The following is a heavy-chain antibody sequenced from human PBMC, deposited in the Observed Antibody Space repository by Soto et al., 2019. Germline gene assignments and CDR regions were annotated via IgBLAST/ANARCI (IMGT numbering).Heavy chain of an antibody. CDR3: ARHRGELLQGGRYGMYF. V-gene: IGHV4-59*08. CDR1: GGSISSYY. D-gene: IGHD1-26*01. CDR2: IYYSGST. Sequence: SETLSLPCTVSGGSISSYYWSWLRQPPGKGLEWIGYIYYSGSTNYNPSLKSRVTISVDTSKNQFSMKLSSVTAADTAVYYCARHRGELLQGGRYGMYFWGEGTTVTVSS. J-gene: IGHJ6*02.